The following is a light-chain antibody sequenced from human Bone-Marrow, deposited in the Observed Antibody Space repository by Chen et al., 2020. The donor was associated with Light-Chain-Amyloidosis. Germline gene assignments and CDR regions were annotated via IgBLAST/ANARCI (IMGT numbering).Light chain of an antibody. CDR3: LQDFRYPLT. CDR1: QGIGND. J-gene: IGKJ2*01. Sequence: AIQMTQSPSSLSASVGDRVTITCRASQGIGNDLGWYQQRPGKAPKLLIYGASSLQSGVPSRFSGSGSGTDFTLTISSLQPEDFATYYCLQDFRYPLTFGPGTKVEIK. CDR2: GAS. V-gene: IGKV1-6*01.